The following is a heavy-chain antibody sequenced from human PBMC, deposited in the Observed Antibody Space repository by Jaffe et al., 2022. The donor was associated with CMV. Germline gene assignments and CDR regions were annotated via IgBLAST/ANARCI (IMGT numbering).Heavy chain of an antibody. V-gene: IGHV3-23*01. D-gene: IGHD6-19*01. CDR1: GFTFTDCA. CDR2: ISGSGVYTYT. J-gene: IGHJ3*02. CDR3: AKMEGLGSNGWSAGPFEI. Sequence: EVQLLESGGDLVQPGGSLRLSCAASGFTFTDCAMSWVRLAPGRGLEWLSSISGSGVYTYTYLADSVRDRFTISRDTSKNTVYLQMSSLRVDDTALYYCAKMEGLGSNGWSAGPFEIWGQGTVVTVSS.